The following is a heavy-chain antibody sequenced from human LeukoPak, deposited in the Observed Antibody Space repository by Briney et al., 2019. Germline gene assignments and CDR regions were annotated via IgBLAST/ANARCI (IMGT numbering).Heavy chain of an antibody. D-gene: IGHD4-17*01. Sequence: ASVKVSCKASGYNFTSYAMHWVRQAPGQRLEWMGWINAGNGNTKYSQKFQGRVTITRDTSASTAYMELSSLRSEDTAVYYCAREVGDGDLYFDYWGQGTLVTVSS. CDR1: GYNFTSYA. CDR3: AREVGDGDLYFDY. CDR2: INAGNGNT. J-gene: IGHJ4*02. V-gene: IGHV1-3*01.